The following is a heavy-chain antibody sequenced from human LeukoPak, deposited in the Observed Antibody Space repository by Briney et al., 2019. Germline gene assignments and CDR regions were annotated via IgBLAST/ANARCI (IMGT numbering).Heavy chain of an antibody. CDR3: ARDIDRGYSYGHTTDY. J-gene: IGHJ4*02. CDR1: GGTFSSYA. CDR2: IIPILGIA. V-gene: IGHV1-69*04. Sequence: GASVKVSCKASGGTFSSYAISWVRQAPGQGLERMGRIIPILGIANYAQKFQGRVTITADKSTSTAYMELSSQRSEDTAVYYCARDIDRGYSYGHTTDYWGQGTLVTVSS. D-gene: IGHD5-18*01.